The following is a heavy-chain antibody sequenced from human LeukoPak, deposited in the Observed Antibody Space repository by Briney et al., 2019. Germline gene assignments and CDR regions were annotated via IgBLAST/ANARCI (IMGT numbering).Heavy chain of an antibody. CDR1: GYTFTSYY. CDR3: AREGSPDYYGSGEFDY. V-gene: IGHV1-46*03. CDR2: INHSGGST. D-gene: IGHD3-10*01. Sequence: ASVKVSCKASGYTFTSYYMHWVRQAPGQGVEWMGIINHSGGSTSYAQKFQGRVTMTRDTSTSTVYMELSSLRSEDTAVYYCAREGSPDYYGSGEFDYWGQGTLVTVSS. J-gene: IGHJ4*02.